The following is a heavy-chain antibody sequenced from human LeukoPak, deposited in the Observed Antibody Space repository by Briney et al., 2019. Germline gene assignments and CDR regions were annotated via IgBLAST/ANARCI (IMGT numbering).Heavy chain of an antibody. Sequence: TSQTLSLTCTVSGGSVSSGSYYWSWIRQPAGKVLEWIGRIYTSGSTNYNPSLKSRVTISVDTSKNQFSLKLSSVTAADTAVCYCARVNPYSGSYSAYYWGQGTLVTVSS. J-gene: IGHJ4*02. CDR2: IYTSGST. V-gene: IGHV4-61*02. CDR3: ARVNPYSGSYSAYY. D-gene: IGHD1-26*01. CDR1: GGSVSSGSYY.